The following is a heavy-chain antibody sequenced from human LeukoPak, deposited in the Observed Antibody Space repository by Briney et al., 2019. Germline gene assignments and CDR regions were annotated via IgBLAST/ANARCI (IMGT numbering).Heavy chain of an antibody. V-gene: IGHV4-38-2*02. CDR2: IYHSRST. CDR3: ARDLSS. J-gene: IGHJ4*02. CDR1: GYSISSGYY. Sequence: KPSDTLSPIYTVSGYSISSGYYWGWTRQPPGKGLEWIGSIYHSRSTYYNPSLKSRVTISVDTSKNQFSLKLSSVTAADTAVYYCARDLSSWGQGTLVTVSS. D-gene: IGHD2/OR15-2a*01.